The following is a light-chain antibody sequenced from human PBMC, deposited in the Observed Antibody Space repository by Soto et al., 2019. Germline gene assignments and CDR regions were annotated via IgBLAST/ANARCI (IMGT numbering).Light chain of an antibody. Sequence: QSALTQPRSVSGSPGQSVTISCTGTSSDVGGYNYVSWYQQHPGKAPKLMIYDVSKRPSGVPDRFSGSKSGNTASLTISGLQAEDEADYYCCSYAGSYNFVVFGGGTKLTVL. V-gene: IGLV2-11*01. CDR1: SSDVGGYNY. CDR3: CSYAGSYNFVV. CDR2: DVS. J-gene: IGLJ2*01.